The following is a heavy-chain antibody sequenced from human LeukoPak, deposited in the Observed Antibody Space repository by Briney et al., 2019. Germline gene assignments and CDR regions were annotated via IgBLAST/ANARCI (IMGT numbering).Heavy chain of an antibody. Sequence: SETLSLTCTVSGYSISSGYYWGWIRQPPGKGLEWIVSIFYSGATYYNPSLKSRVTMSMDTSKNHFSLNLSSVTAADTAVYYCARSSSSTYRYFDLWGRGTLVTVSS. CDR3: ARSSSSTYRYFDL. CDR1: GYSISSGYY. J-gene: IGHJ2*01. D-gene: IGHD6-13*01. V-gene: IGHV4-38-2*02. CDR2: IFYSGAT.